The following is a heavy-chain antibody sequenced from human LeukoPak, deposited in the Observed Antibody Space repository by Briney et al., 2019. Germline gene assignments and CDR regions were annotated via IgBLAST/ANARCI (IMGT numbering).Heavy chain of an antibody. Sequence: PGGSLRLSCAASGYTFSNYWTSWVRQAPGKGLEWVANINQDGSEKYYVDSVKGRFTISRDNAKNSLYLQMNSLRAEDTAVYYCARDSGVVTGAAAPGYWGQGNLVTVSS. CDR1: GYTFSNYW. V-gene: IGHV3-7*01. CDR3: ARDSGVVTGAAAPGY. D-gene: IGHD6-13*01. J-gene: IGHJ4*02. CDR2: INQDGSEK.